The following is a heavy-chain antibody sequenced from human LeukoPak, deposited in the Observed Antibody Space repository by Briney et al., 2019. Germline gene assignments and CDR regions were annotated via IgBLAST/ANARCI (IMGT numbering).Heavy chain of an antibody. CDR1: GFMFSNSW. J-gene: IGHJ4*02. CDR3: ARENWYLDY. V-gene: IGHV3-7*05. Sequence: PGGSLRLSCAASGFMFSNSWMTWVRQAPGKGLEWVANINQNGGEKEYVDSVKGRFTISRDNAKNSLFLQMNSLRAEDTAVYYCARENWYLDYWGQGTLVTVSS. CDR2: INQNGGEK. D-gene: IGHD1-1*01.